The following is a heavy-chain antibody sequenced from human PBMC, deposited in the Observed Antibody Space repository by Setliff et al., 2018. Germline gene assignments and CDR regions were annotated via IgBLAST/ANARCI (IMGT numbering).Heavy chain of an antibody. J-gene: IGHJ4*02. Sequence: ASVKVSCKASGYTFTSYYMHWVRQAPGQGLEWMGIINPSGGSTSYAQKFQGRVTMTRDTSTSTVYMELSSLRSEDTAVYYCARGPPDFVVVPAAAKFDYWGQGTLVTVSS. V-gene: IGHV1-46*01. CDR3: ARGPPDFVVVPAAAKFDY. CDR1: GYTFTSYY. D-gene: IGHD2-2*01. CDR2: INPSGGST.